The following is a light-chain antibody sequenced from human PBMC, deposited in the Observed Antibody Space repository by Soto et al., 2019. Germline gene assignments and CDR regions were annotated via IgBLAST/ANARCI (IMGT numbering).Light chain of an antibody. J-gene: IGLJ3*02. CDR2: DVT. Sequence: QSALTQPRSVSGSPGQSVTISCTGTSIDVGAYNFVSWYQHHPGKAPKLIIYDVTERPSGVPDRFSGSKSGNSASLTISGLQTEDEADYYCCSYAGTYSWVFGGGTQLTVL. CDR1: SIDVGAYNF. V-gene: IGLV2-11*01. CDR3: CSYAGTYSWV.